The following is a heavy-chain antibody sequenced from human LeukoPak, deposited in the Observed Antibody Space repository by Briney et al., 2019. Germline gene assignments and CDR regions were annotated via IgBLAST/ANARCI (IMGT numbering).Heavy chain of an antibody. V-gene: IGHV1-69*05. CDR3: ARAVTSYYYYMDV. D-gene: IGHD2-21*02. CDR1: GGTFSSYA. Sequence: GASVKVSCKASGGTFSSYAISWVRQAPGQGLAWMGRIIPIFGTANYAQKFQGRFTITTDESTSTAYMELSSLRSEDTAVYYCARAVTSYYYYMDVWGKGTTVTVSS. J-gene: IGHJ6*03. CDR2: IIPIFGTA.